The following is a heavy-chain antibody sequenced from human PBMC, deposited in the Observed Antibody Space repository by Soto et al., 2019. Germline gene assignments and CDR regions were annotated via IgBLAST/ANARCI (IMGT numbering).Heavy chain of an antibody. CDR3: ASSYGSGYWAFDY. V-gene: IGHV1-69*02. Sequence: QVQLVQSGAEVKRPGSSVKVSCQASGDTFNFYSINWVRQAPGLGLEWMGRVNPIVSMSNYAHKFQGRVTMTADKSTSTDYMELSSLRSEETAIYYCASSYGSGYWAFDYWGQGALFTVSS. J-gene: IGHJ4*02. D-gene: IGHD3-10*01. CDR2: VNPIVSMS. CDR1: GDTFNFYS.